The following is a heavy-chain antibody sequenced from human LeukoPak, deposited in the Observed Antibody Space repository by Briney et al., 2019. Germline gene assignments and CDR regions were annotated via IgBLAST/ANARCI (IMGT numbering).Heavy chain of an antibody. CDR2: IIPIFGTA. CDR1: GGTFSSYA. CDR3: ARDDGVTMVRGVSYPLDY. V-gene: IGHV1-69*05. J-gene: IGHJ4*02. D-gene: IGHD3-10*01. Sequence: GSSVKVSCKASGGTFSSYAISWVRQAPGQGLEWMGGIIPIFGTANYAQKFQGRVTITTDESTSTAYMELSSLRSEDTAVYYCARDDGVTMVRGVSYPLDYWGQGTLVTVSS.